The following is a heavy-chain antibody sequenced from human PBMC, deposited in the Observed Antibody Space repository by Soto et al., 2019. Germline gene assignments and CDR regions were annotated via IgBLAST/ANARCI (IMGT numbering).Heavy chain of an antibody. CDR1: GFTVSSNY. CDR3: ARDLPYDRGGMDV. Sequence: EVQLVESGGGLIQPGGSLRLSCAASGFTVSSNYMSWVRQAPGKGLEWVSVIYSGGSTYYADSVKGRFTISRDNSKNTLYLQMNSLRAEDTAVYYCARDLPYDRGGMDVWGQGTTVTVSS. CDR2: IYSGGST. D-gene: IGHD3-22*01. V-gene: IGHV3-53*01. J-gene: IGHJ6*02.